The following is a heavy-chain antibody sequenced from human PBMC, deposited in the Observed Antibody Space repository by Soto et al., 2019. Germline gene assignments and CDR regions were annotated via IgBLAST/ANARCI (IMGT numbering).Heavy chain of an antibody. D-gene: IGHD3-3*01. CDR3: AIGRYDFWSGSVVDNWFDP. CDR2: IYYSGST. Sequence: PSETLSLTCTVSGGSISSSSYYWGWIRQPPGKGLEWIGSIYYSGSTYYNPSLKSRVTISVDTSKNQFSLKLSSVTAADTAVYYCAIGRYDFWSGSVVDNWFDPWGHGTLVTVSS. CDR1: GGSISSSSYY. J-gene: IGHJ5*02. V-gene: IGHV4-39*01.